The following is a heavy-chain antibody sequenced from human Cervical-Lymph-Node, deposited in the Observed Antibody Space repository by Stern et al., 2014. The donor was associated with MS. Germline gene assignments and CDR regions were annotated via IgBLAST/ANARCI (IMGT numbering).Heavy chain of an antibody. D-gene: IGHD4-11*01. CDR3: ARLYSNGGYFDY. CDR2: IYYSGST. V-gene: IGHV4-39*01. Sequence: QLQLQESGPGLVKPSETLSLTCTVSGGSISSSSYYWGWIRQPPGKGLEWIGSIYYSGSTYYNPYLKSRVTISGDPSNNPFSLKLSSVTAADTAVYYCARLYSNGGYFDYWGQGTLVTVSS. CDR1: GGSISSSSYY. J-gene: IGHJ4*02.